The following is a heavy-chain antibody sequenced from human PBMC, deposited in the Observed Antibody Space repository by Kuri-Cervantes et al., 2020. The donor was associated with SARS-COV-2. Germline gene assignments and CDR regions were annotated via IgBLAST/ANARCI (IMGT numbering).Heavy chain of an antibody. CDR2: IIPIFGTA. D-gene: IGHD3-22*01. Sequence: SVKVSCKASGDTFSSYAISWVRQAPGQGLEWMGGIIPIFGTANYAQKFQGRVTITADKSTSTAYMELSSLRSEDTAVYYCARDLYYYDSSGPEGYYYYGMDVWGQGTTVTVSS. CDR1: GDTFSSYA. V-gene: IGHV1-69*06. J-gene: IGHJ6*02. CDR3: ARDLYYYDSSGPEGYYYYGMDV.